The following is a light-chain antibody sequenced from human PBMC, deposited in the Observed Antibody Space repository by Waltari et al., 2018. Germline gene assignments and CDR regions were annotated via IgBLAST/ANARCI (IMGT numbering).Light chain of an antibody. CDR2: RDS. J-gene: IGLJ2*01. CDR1: VLPKYY. Sequence: SYKLTQAPSVSVSPGQTARITCTGDVLPKYYAKWYQQKDDQAPVMKIFRDSERPPEIPGRFSASRSGTTVTLTISGVQPEDDADYYCQSGDQSGNNVFGGGTKLTVL. V-gene: IGLV3-25*03. CDR3: QSGDQSGNNV.